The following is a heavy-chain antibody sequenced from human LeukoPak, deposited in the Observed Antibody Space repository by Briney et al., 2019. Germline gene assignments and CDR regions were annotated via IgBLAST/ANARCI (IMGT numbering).Heavy chain of an antibody. CDR2: VSYDGSNK. CDR3: AREVSEGFDF. J-gene: IGHJ4*02. Sequence: PGGSLRLSCAASGFTFSSSGMHWVRQAPGKGLEWVAVVSYDGSNKYYADSVKGRFTFSRDNSKNTLYLQMNSLRAEDTALYYCAREVSEGFDFWGQGTLVTVSS. V-gene: IGHV3-30*03. CDR1: GFTFSSSG. D-gene: IGHD3-22*01.